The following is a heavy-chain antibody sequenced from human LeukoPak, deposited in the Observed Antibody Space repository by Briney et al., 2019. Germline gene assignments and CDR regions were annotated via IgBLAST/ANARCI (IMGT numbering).Heavy chain of an antibody. D-gene: IGHD5/OR15-5a*01. CDR3: ARGVSGTGPDI. V-gene: IGHV3-74*01. J-gene: IGHJ3*02. CDR1: GFTFSSYW. Sequence: GGSLRPSCAASGFTFSSYWMHWVRQARGKGLVWVSRIKTDGSSTDYADSVKGRFTISRDNTKNTMDLQMNSLRAEDTAVYYCARGVSGTGPDIWGLGTMVTVSS. CDR2: IKTDGSST.